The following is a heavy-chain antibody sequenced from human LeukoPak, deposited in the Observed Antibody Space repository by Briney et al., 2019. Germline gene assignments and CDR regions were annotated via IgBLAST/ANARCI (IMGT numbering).Heavy chain of an antibody. CDR3: ARVRAEQYNFWSGSYQTYYYYYMDV. CDR2: IIPISGTA. V-gene: IGHV1-69*01. CDR1: GGTFSSYA. D-gene: IGHD3-3*01. J-gene: IGHJ6*03. Sequence: PGSSVKVSCKASGGTFSSYAISWVRQAPGQGLEWMGGIIPISGTANYAQSFQGRVTITADESTSTAYMELSSLRSEDTAVYHCARVRAEQYNFWSGSYQTYYYYYMDVWGKGTTVIVSS.